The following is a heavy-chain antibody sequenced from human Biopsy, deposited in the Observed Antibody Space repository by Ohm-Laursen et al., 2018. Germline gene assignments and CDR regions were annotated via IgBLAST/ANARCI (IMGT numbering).Heavy chain of an antibody. CDR1: GDTFTTSA. D-gene: IGHD3-10*01. V-gene: IGHV1-69*04. CDR3: ASGDIGGIGLDV. CDR2: IIPILGTV. J-gene: IGHJ6*02. Sequence: SSVKVSCKASGDTFTTSAISWVRQVPGQGLDWMGRIIPILGTVDYGQNFQGRATIRADTSTTLLELTSLRYDDTAVYYCASGDIGGIGLDVWGLGTTVTVSS.